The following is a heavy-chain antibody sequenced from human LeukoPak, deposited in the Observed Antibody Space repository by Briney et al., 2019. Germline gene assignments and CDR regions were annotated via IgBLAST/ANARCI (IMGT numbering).Heavy chain of an antibody. CDR2: INSDGSST. Sequence: GGSLRLSCAASGFTFSSYWMHWVRQAPGKGLVWVSRINSDGSSTSYADSVKGRFTISRDNAKNTLYLQMNSLRAEDTAVYYCARGGCDYGDPNWFDPWGQGTLVTVSS. V-gene: IGHV3-74*01. CDR3: ARGGCDYGDPNWFDP. CDR1: GFTFSSYW. D-gene: IGHD4-17*01. J-gene: IGHJ5*02.